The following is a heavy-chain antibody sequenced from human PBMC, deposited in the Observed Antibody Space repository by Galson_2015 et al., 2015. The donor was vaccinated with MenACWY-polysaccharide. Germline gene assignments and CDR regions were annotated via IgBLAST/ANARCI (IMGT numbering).Heavy chain of an antibody. J-gene: IGHJ4*02. CDR2: ISYDGSNK. CDR1: GFIISGYW. V-gene: IGHV3-30*18. D-gene: IGHD3-22*01. CDR3: AKDVDHFDSSGLDS. Sequence: SLRLSCAASGFIISGYWMSWVRQAPGKGLEWVAVISYDGSNKFYADSVKGRFTISRDNSRNTLYLQLNTLRAEDTAIYSCAKDVDHFDSSGLDSWGQGTLVTVSS.